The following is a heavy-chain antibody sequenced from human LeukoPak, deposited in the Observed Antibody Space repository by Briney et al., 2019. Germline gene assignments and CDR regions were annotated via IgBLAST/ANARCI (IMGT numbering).Heavy chain of an antibody. J-gene: IGHJ6*02. CDR1: GFTFSSYS. Sequence: GSLRLSCAASGFTFSSYSMNWVRQAPGKGLEWVSYISSSSSTIYYADSVKGRFTISRDNAKNSLYLQMNSLRAEDAAVYYCARDLRWFGELLSVSYYYGMDVWGQGTTVTVSS. CDR3: ARDLRWFGELLSVSYYYGMDV. V-gene: IGHV3-48*01. CDR2: ISSSSSTI. D-gene: IGHD3-10*01.